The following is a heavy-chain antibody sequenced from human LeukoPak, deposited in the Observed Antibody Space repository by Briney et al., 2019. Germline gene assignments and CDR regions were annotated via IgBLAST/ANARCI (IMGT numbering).Heavy chain of an antibody. J-gene: IGHJ4*02. CDR2: ISGSGGST. D-gene: IGHD3-22*01. Sequence: PGGSLRLSCAASGFTFSSYAMSWVRQAPGKGLEWVSAISGSGGSTYYADSVKGRFTISRDNSKNTLYLQMNSLGAEDTAVYYCRMIVVVITPYYFDYWGQGTLVTVSS. CDR1: GFTFSSYA. CDR3: RMIVVVITPYYFDY. V-gene: IGHV3-23*01.